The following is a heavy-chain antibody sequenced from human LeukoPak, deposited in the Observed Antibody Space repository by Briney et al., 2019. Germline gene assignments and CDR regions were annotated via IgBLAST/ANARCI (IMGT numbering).Heavy chain of an antibody. Sequence: SETLSLTCIVSGYSINSGYHWGWIRQPPGKGLEWIGSIYHSGSTYYNPSLKSRVTISIDTSKNQFSLKLSSVTAADTAVHYCARHGTVAPLEKYYYYYYMDVWGKGTTVTVSS. V-gene: IGHV4-38-2*02. D-gene: IGHD6-19*01. J-gene: IGHJ6*03. CDR3: ARHGTVAPLEKYYYYYYMDV. CDR2: IYHSGST. CDR1: GYSINSGYH.